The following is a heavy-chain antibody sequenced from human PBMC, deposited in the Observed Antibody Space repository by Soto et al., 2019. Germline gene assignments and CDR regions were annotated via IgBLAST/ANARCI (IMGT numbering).Heavy chain of an antibody. D-gene: IGHD6-25*01. CDR2: INQGGCEK. V-gene: IGHV3-7*04. Sequence: EVQLVESGGGLVQPGGSLRLSCAASGFTFSTYWMTWVRQAPGKGLEWVANINQGGCEKYYVDSVRGRFTISRDNAKNSLHLQMNSLRAEDTAVYYCARDLVSGQVGYFQHWGQGTLITVSS. CDR3: ARDLVSGQVGYFQH. J-gene: IGHJ1*01. CDR1: GFTFSTYW.